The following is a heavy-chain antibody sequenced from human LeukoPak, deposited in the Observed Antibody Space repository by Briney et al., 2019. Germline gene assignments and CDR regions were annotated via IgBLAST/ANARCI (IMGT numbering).Heavy chain of an antibody. CDR3: AKGPDYYDSSGYSYYFDY. Sequence: PGGSLRPSCAASGFTFDDYAMHWVRQAPGKGLEWVSGISWNSGSIGYADSVKGRFTISRDNAKNSLYLQMNSLRAEDTALYYCAKGPDYYDSSGYSYYFDYWGQGTLVTVSS. D-gene: IGHD3-22*01. V-gene: IGHV3-9*01. CDR2: ISWNSGSI. J-gene: IGHJ4*02. CDR1: GFTFDDYA.